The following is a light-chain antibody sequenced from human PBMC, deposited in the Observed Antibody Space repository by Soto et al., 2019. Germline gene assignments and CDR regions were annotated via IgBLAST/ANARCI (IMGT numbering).Light chain of an antibody. CDR3: KQYNDWYT. CDR1: QSVSSN. J-gene: IGKJ2*01. Sequence: EILMTQSPATLSVSPGDRATLSCRASQSVSSNLAWYQQKPGQAPRLLIYGASTRATGIPARFSGSGSETEFTLTISSLQSEDFAVYHCKQYNDWYTFGQGTKLEIK. CDR2: GAS. V-gene: IGKV3-15*01.